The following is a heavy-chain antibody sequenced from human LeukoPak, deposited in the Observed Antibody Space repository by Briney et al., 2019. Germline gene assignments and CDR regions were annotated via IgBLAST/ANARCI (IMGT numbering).Heavy chain of an antibody. CDR3: ARETTIFGVGPDLDAFDI. D-gene: IGHD3-3*01. V-gene: IGHV4-59*01. CDR2: IYYSGST. J-gene: IGHJ3*02. Sequence: SETLSLTCTVSGGSIRSNFWSWIRQPPGKGLEWIGYIYYSGSTTYNPSLKSRLTISVDTSKSQFSLKLSSVTAADTAVYYCARETTIFGVGPDLDAFDIWGQGTMVTVSS. CDR1: GGSIRSNF.